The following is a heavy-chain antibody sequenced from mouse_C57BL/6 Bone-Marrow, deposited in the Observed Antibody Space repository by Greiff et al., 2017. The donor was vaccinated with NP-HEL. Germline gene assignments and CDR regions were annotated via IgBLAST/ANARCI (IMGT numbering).Heavy chain of an antibody. CDR2: IYPGSGST. Sequence: VQLQQSGAELVKPGASVKMSCKASGYTFTSYWITWVKQRPGQGLEWIGDIYPGSGSTNYNEKFKSKATLTVDTSSSTAYMQLSSLTSEDSAVYYCARERSRRRYAMDYWGQGTSVTVSS. J-gene: IGHJ4*01. D-gene: IGHD2-12*01. CDR1: GYTFTSYW. CDR3: ARERSRRRYAMDY. V-gene: IGHV1-55*01.